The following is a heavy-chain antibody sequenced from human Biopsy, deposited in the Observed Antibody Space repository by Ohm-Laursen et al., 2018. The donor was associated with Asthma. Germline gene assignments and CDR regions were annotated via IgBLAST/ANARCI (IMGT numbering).Heavy chain of an antibody. V-gene: IGHV3-74*01. D-gene: IGHD2-2*01. CDR3: ARDGVVPDAMYYHYYYGLDV. Sequence: SLRLSCSASGLTFSDYWMHWVRQAPGKGLEWVPRVNGDGRSTSYADSVKGRFTISRDNAKNTLYLQMNSLRVEDTAVYYCARDGVVPDAMYYHYYYGLDVWGQGTTVTVSS. CDR2: VNGDGRST. J-gene: IGHJ6*02. CDR1: GLTFSDYW.